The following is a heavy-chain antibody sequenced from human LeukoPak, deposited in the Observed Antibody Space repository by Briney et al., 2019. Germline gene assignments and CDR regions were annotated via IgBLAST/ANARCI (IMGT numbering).Heavy chain of an antibody. V-gene: IGHV3-48*03. Sequence: PGGSLRLSCAASVFTFSSYEMNWVRQAPGKGLGWVSYIYNSGSTIYYADSVKGRFTISRDNAKKSLYLQMNRLRAEDTAVYYCARDRLLLWFGELSNYYYYGMDVWGKGTTVTVAS. J-gene: IGHJ6*04. CDR1: VFTFSSYE. CDR3: ARDRLLLWFGELSNYYYYGMDV. D-gene: IGHD3-10*01. CDR2: IYNSGSTI.